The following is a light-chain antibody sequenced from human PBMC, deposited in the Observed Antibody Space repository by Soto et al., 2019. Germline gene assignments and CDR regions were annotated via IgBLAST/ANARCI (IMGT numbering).Light chain of an antibody. CDR2: GAS. CDR1: QTVSST. Sequence: EIVMTQSPATLSVSPGESATLSCRASQTVSSTLAWYQQKPGQAPRLLIYGASTRATGIPARFSGSGSGTEFTLTINSLQSEDFAVYYCQQYSNWPPEGTFGQGTKVDIK. CDR3: QQYSNWPPEGT. J-gene: IGKJ1*01. V-gene: IGKV3-15*01.